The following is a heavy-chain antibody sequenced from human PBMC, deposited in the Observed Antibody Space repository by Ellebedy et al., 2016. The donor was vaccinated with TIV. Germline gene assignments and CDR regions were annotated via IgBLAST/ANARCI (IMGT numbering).Heavy chain of an antibody. CDR3: ARRKYRKSPCFDY. Sequence: MPSETLSLTCAVYGGSFSGYYWSRIRQPPGKGLEWIGEINHSGSTTYNPSLKSRVTISVDTSKNQFSLKLSSVTAADTAVYYCARRKYRKSPCFDYWGQGTLVTVSS. D-gene: IGHD6-6*01. V-gene: IGHV4-34*01. CDR2: INHSGST. CDR1: GGSFSGYY. J-gene: IGHJ4*02.